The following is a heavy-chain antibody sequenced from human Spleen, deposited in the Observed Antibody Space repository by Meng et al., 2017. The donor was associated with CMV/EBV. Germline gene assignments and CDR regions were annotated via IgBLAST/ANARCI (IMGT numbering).Heavy chain of an antibody. D-gene: IGHD2-2*01. Sequence: CKASGGNFSWVRQAPGQGLEWMGGIIPIFGTANYAQKFQGRVTITTDESTSTADMELSSLRSDDTAVYYCARDQYRYCSSTSCYGFDYWGQGTLVTVSS. V-gene: IGHV1-69*05. J-gene: IGHJ4*02. CDR3: ARDQYRYCSSTSCYGFDY. CDR2: IIPIFGTA. CDR1: GGNFS.